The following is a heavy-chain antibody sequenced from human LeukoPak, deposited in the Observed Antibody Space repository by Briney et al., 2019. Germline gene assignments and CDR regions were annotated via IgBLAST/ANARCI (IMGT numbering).Heavy chain of an antibody. Sequence: GGSLRLSCAASGFTFSTFAMIWVRQPPGKGLEWVSSIFPSGGDIHYADSVRGRFTISRDNSKSTLSLQMNSLRAEDTAIYYCATYRQVLLPFESWGQGTLVTVSS. V-gene: IGHV3-23*01. J-gene: IGHJ4*02. CDR3: ATYRQVLLPFES. CDR1: GFTFSTFA. D-gene: IGHD2-8*02. CDR2: IFPSGGDI.